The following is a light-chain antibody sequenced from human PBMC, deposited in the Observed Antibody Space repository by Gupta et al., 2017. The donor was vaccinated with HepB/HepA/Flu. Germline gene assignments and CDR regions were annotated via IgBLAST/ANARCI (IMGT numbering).Light chain of an antibody. V-gene: IGKV1-39*01. CDR1: QRISSY. J-gene: IGKJ4*01. CDR3: QHCYSSHL. Sequence: DIQMTQSPSSLSASVGDRVTITCRASQRISSYLNWYQQKPGKAPKLLIYAASRVQSGVPSRFSGSGYGKDFTLTSSRRQHEDFATYYGQHCYSSHLFGAGTKVEIK. CDR2: AAS.